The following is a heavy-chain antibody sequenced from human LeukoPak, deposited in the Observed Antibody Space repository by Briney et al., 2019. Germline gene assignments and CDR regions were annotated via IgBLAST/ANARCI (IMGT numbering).Heavy chain of an antibody. J-gene: IGHJ6*03. D-gene: IGHD2-2*01. Sequence: GASVKVSCKASGFTFTSSAVQWVRQARGQRLEWIGWIVVGSGNTNYAQKFQERVTITRDMSTSTAYMELSSLRAEDTAVYYCARDMGSTLYYMDVWGKGTTVTVSS. CDR3: ARDMGSTLYYMDV. CDR2: IVVGSGNT. V-gene: IGHV1-58*01. CDR1: GFTFTSSA.